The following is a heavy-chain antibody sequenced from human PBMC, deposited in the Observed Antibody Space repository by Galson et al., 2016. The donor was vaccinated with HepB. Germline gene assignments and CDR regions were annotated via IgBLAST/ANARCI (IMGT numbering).Heavy chain of an antibody. Sequence: SLRLSCAASGFTFDDYAMHWVRQAPGKGLEWVSGVSWNSGSIGYADSVKGRFTISRDNAKNSLYLQMNSLRAEDTAFYYCAKDMTPTIAVAGPNYWGQGTLVTVSS. D-gene: IGHD6-19*01. V-gene: IGHV3-9*01. CDR1: GFTFDDYA. CDR2: VSWNSGSI. CDR3: AKDMTPTIAVAGPNY. J-gene: IGHJ4*02.